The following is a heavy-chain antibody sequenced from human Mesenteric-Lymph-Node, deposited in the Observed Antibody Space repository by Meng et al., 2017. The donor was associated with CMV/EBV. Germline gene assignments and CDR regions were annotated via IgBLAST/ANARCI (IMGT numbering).Heavy chain of an antibody. CDR1: GRSVSSGSYY. J-gene: IGHJ4*02. D-gene: IGHD1-26*01. CDR2: IYYSGST. V-gene: IGHV4-61*01. Sequence: SGRSVSSGSYYWSWLRQPPGKGLEWIGYIYYSGSTNYNPSLKSRVTISVDTSKNQFSLKLTSVTAADTAVYYCARVSGSYYSIYFDYWGQGTLVTVSS. CDR3: ARVSGSYYSIYFDY.